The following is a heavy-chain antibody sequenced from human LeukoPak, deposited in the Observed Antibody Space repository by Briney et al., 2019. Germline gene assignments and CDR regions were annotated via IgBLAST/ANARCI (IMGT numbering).Heavy chain of an antibody. V-gene: IGHV3-21*01. CDR1: GFTFSSYN. CDR3: ARGGDAGRYWYFDL. D-gene: IGHD7-27*01. CDR2: ISSNTSYR. Sequence: GGSLRLSCAASGFTFSSYNMNWARQAPGKGLEWVSSISSNTSYRYYADSVKGRFTISRDNAKNSLYLQMNSLRAEDAAVYYCARGGDAGRYWYFDLWGRGTLVTVSS. J-gene: IGHJ2*01.